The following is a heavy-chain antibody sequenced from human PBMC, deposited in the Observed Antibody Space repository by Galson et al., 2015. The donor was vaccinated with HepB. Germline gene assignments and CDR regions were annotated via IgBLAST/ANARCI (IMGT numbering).Heavy chain of an antibody. CDR1: GFTFSTYA. CDR3: AKTKEMIPDAFDI. V-gene: IGHV3-23*01. D-gene: IGHD5-24*01. CDR2: VSGSGSST. J-gene: IGHJ3*02. Sequence: ASGFTFSTYAMSWVRQAPGKGLEWVSAVSGSGSSTYFADSVKGRFTISRDNSKNTLYLQMNSLRAEDMALYYCAKTKEMIPDAFDIWGQGTMVTVSS.